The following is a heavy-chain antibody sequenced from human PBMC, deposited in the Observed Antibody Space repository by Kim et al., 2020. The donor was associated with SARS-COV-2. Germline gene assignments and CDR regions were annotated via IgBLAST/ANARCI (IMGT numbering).Heavy chain of an antibody. CDR3: AKGLTGIAVTGNLDY. D-gene: IGHD6-19*01. Sequence: GGSLRLSCAASGLIFSSYAMNWVRQAPGKGLEWVSAISASGGTTEYADSVKGRFTISRDNSKNTLYLQMNSLRVEDTALYYCAKGLTGIAVTGNLDYWGQGTLVTVSS. CDR2: ISASGGTT. J-gene: IGHJ4*02. V-gene: IGHV3-23*01. CDR1: GLIFSSYA.